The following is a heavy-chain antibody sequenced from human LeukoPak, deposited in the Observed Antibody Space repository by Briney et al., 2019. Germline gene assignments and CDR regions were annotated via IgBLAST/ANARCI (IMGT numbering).Heavy chain of an antibody. Sequence: GRSLRLSCAASGFTFSSYSMNWVRQAPGKGLEWVSSISSSSSYIYYADSVKGRFTISRDNAKNSLYLQMNSLRAEDTAVYYCARDLTTVAYYYYYGMDVWGQGTTVTVSS. CDR3: ARDLTTVAYYYYYGMDV. J-gene: IGHJ6*02. CDR1: GFTFSSYS. CDR2: ISSSSSYI. D-gene: IGHD4-23*01. V-gene: IGHV3-21*01.